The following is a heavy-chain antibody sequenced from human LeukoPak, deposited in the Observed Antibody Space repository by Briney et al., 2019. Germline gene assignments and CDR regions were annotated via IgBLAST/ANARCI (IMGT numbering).Heavy chain of an antibody. CDR3: ARGGQRGYSGYDSDY. D-gene: IGHD5-12*01. Sequence: GGSLRLSCAASGFTFSSYWVPWVRQAPGKGLVWVSRINSDGSSTSYADSVKGRFTISRDNAKNTLYLQMNSLRAEDTAVYYCARGGQRGYSGYDSDYWGQGTLVTVSS. V-gene: IGHV3-74*01. CDR2: INSDGSST. J-gene: IGHJ4*02. CDR1: GFTFSSYW.